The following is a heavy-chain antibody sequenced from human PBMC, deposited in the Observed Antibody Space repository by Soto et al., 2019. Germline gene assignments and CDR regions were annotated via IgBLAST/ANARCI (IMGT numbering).Heavy chain of an antibody. CDR1: GFTFSSYW. J-gene: IGHJ4*02. V-gene: IGHV3-7*04. D-gene: IGHD6-13*01. Sequence: GGSLRLSCAASGFTFSSYWMNWVRQAPGKGLEWVANIKQDGNEKHYVDSVKGRFTISRGSAKNSLYLQMNSLRAEDTAVYYCARGAAAGFPFPDYWGQGTPVTVSP. CDR3: ARGAAAGFPFPDY. CDR2: IKQDGNEK.